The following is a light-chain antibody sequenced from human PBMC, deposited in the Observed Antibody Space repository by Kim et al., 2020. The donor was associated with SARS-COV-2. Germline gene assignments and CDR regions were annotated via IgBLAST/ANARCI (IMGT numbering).Light chain of an antibody. V-gene: IGKV1-27*01. CDR2: AAS. J-gene: IGKJ1*01. CDR3: HMYNSAPWT. CDR1: QGIRNY. Sequence: DIQMTQSPSSLSASVGDRVTITCRASQGIRNYLAWYQQKPGKGPKLLIYAASTLQSGVPSRFSGSGSGTDFTLTTSSLQPEDVATYYCHMYNSAPWTFGQGTKVDIK.